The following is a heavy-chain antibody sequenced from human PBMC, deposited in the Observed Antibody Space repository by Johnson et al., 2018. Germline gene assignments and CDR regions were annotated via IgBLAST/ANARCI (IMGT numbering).Heavy chain of an antibody. CDR3: AREHYDTGAFDI. J-gene: IGHJ3*02. CDR1: GFTFSNCT. Sequence: VQLVQSGGGLVKPGRSLRLSCAASGFTFSNCTMNWVRQAPGKGLAWVSSISSRNTYIYYADPVRGRFTISRDNAKNSLYLQMNSLRAEDTAMYYCAREHYDTGAFDIWGQGTMVTVSS. D-gene: IGHD3-22*01. V-gene: IGHV3-21*01. CDR2: ISSRNTYI.